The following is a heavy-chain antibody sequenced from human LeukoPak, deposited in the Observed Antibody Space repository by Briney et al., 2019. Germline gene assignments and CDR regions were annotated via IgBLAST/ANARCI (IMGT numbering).Heavy chain of an antibody. Sequence: ASVKVSCKASGYTFTGYYMHWVRQAPGQGLEWMGWINPNSGGTNYAQKFQGRVTMTRDTSISTAYMELSSLRSEDTAVYYCAKERDYYDSGSGDAFDIWGQGTMVTVSS. V-gene: IGHV1-2*02. J-gene: IGHJ3*02. D-gene: IGHD3-22*01. CDR3: AKERDYYDSGSGDAFDI. CDR2: INPNSGGT. CDR1: GYTFTGYY.